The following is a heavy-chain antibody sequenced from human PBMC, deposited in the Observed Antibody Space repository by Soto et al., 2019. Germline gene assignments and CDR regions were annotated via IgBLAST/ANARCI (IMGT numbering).Heavy chain of an antibody. CDR1: GFTFTRYS. Sequence: GGSLRLSCAASGFTFTRYSMNWVRQAPGKGLEWVSSISSTTNYIYYGESMKGRFTISRDNAKNSLYLEMNSLRAEDTAVYYCARESEDLTSNFDYWGQGTLVTV. V-gene: IGHV3-21*06. CDR3: ARESEDLTSNFDY. J-gene: IGHJ4*02. CDR2: ISSTTNYI.